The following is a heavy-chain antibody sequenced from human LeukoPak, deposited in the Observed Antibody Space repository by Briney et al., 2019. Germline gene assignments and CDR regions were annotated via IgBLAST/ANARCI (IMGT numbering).Heavy chain of an antibody. D-gene: IGHD3-22*01. J-gene: IGHJ4*02. Sequence: PSETLSLTCAVYGGSFSDYYWSWIRQPPGKGLEWIGEINHSGSTNYSPSLRSRVTISVETSKNQFSLKLSSVTAADTAVYYCASEPQYYDSSGSAARDYWGQGTLVTVSS. CDR3: ASEPQYYDSSGSAARDY. CDR2: INHSGST. V-gene: IGHV4-34*01. CDR1: GGSFSDYY.